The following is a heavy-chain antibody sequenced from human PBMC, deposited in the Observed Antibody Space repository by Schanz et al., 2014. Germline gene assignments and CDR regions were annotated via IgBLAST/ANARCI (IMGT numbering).Heavy chain of an antibody. Sequence: QVQLVQSGAEVKKPGASVRLSCEASGYTFTSYDINWVRQAPGQGLEWMGWMNPNSGNTGYAQKFQGRVTMTRHTSISTAYMELSSLRSEDTAVYYCAKVDRTRYYAMDVWGQGTMVTV. CDR2: MNPNSGNT. D-gene: IGHD3-9*01. V-gene: IGHV1-8*02. CDR3: AKVDRTRYYAMDV. CDR1: GYTFTSYD. J-gene: IGHJ6*02.